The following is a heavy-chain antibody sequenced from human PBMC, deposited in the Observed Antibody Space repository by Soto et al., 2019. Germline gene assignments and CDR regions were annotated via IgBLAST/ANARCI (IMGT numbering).Heavy chain of an antibody. CDR2: IYYTGNT. J-gene: IGHJ4*02. CDR1: GGSITSHY. Sequence: PSETLSLTCSVSGGSITSHYWNWIRQPPGKGLEWIGFIYYTGNTNYNPSLKSRVTISVDTSKNHFSLNLSSVTAADTAVYYRARGRLGYPSPFDYWGQGTLVTVSS. CDR3: ARGRLGYPSPFDY. D-gene: IGHD5-18*01. V-gene: IGHV4-59*11.